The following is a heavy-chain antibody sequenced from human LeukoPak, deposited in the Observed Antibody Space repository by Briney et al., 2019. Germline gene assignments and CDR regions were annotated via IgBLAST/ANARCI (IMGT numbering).Heavy chain of an antibody. Sequence: SETLSLTCAVYGGSFSGYYWSWIRQPPGKGLEWIGEINHSVSTNYNPSLKSRVTISVDTSKNQFSLKLSSVTAADTAVYYCARVLEGSSGQHWYFDLWGRGTLVTVSS. CDR1: GGSFSGYY. CDR2: INHSVST. V-gene: IGHV4-34*01. D-gene: IGHD6-19*01. CDR3: ARVLEGSSGQHWYFDL. J-gene: IGHJ2*01.